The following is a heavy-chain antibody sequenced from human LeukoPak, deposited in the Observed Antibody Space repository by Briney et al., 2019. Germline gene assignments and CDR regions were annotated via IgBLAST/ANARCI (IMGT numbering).Heavy chain of an antibody. Sequence: PSETLSLTCTVSGGSISSYYWSWIRQPPGKGLEWIGYIYYSGSTNYNPSLKSRVTISVDTSKNQFSLKLSSVTAADTAVYYCARRKEMATIPVYAFDIWGQGTMVTVSS. CDR2: IYYSGST. CDR3: ARRKEMATIPVYAFDI. V-gene: IGHV4-59*08. J-gene: IGHJ3*02. D-gene: IGHD5-24*01. CDR1: GGSISSYY.